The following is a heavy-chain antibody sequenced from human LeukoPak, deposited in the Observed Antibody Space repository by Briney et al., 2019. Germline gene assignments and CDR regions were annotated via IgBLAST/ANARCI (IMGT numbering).Heavy chain of an antibody. CDR2: ISDSGNT. D-gene: IGHD2-21*01. V-gene: IGHV3-23*01. J-gene: IGHJ4*02. CDR1: GFTLSSYA. Sequence: GGSLRLSCAASGFTLSSYAMSWVRQAPGKGLEWVSAISDSGNTYHADSVKGRFTISRDSSKNTLFLQMNRLRPEDGAVYYCAKAPVTTCRGAYCYPFDYWGQGTLVTVSS. CDR3: AKAPVTTCRGAYCYPFDY.